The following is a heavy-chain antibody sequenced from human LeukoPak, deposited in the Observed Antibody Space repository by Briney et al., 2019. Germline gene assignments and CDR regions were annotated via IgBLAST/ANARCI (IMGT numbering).Heavy chain of an antibody. V-gene: IGHV3-23*01. D-gene: IGHD5-24*01. J-gene: IGHJ4*02. Sequence: GRSLRLSCAASGFTFSSYAMSWVRQAPGKGLEWVSAISGSGGSTYYADSVKGRFTISRDNSKNTLYLQMNSLRAEDTAVYYCAKGLLEMATISYFDYWGQGTLVTVSS. CDR1: GFTFSSYA. CDR3: AKGLLEMATISYFDY. CDR2: ISGSGGST.